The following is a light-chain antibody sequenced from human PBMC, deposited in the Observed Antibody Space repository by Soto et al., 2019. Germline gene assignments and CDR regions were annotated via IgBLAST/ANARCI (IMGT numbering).Light chain of an antibody. Sequence: DIQMTQSPSSLSASVGDRVTITCRASQSISSSLNWYQQKPGKAPKLLIYKASSLQSGVPSRFSGSGSWTDFTLTISSLQPEYFSTYYCQQIYSTVSWTFGQVTKLEI. CDR3: QQIYSTVSWT. J-gene: IGKJ1*01. V-gene: IGKV1-39*01. CDR1: QSISSS. CDR2: KAS.